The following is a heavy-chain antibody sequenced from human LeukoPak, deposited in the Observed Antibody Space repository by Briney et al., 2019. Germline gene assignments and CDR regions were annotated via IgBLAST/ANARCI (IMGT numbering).Heavy chain of an antibody. J-gene: IGHJ1*01. CDR3: ARGGMVRGVPVWFQH. V-gene: IGHV4-59*01. CDR2: IYYSGST. CDR1: GGSISSYY. Sequence: SETLSLTCTVSGGSISSYYLGWIRQPPGKGLEWIGYIYYSGSTNYNPSLKSRVTISVDTSKNQFSLKLSSVTAADTAVYYCARGGMVRGVPVWFQHWGQGTLVTVSS. D-gene: IGHD3-10*01.